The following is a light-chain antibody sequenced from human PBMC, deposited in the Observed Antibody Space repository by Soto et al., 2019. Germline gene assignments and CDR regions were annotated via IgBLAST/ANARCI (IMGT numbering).Light chain of an antibody. CDR2: DVS. Sequence: DIQMTQSPSTLSASVGDRVTITCRASQSFNSWLAWYQQKPGKAPKLLVYDVSTLESGVPSRFSGSRSGTEFTLTISSLQPEDSATYYCQQIDTFGQGTKLEIK. J-gene: IGKJ2*01. CDR3: QQIDT. CDR1: QSFNSW. V-gene: IGKV1-5*01.